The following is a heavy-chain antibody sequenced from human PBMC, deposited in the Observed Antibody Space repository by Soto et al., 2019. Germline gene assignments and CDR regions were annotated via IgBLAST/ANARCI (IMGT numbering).Heavy chain of an antibody. D-gene: IGHD5-12*01. CDR2: ISGSGGST. Sequence: GGSLRLSCAASGFTFSSYAMSWVRQAPGKGLEWVSAISGSGGSTYYADSGKGRFTISRDNSKNTLYLQMNSLRAEDTAVYNVANVQHVDIVATIDGMDVWGQGTTVTVSS. J-gene: IGHJ6*02. CDR3: ANVQHVDIVATIDGMDV. V-gene: IGHV3-23*01. CDR1: GFTFSSYA.